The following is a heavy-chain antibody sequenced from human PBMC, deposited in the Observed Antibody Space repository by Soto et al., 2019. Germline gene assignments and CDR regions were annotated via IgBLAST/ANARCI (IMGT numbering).Heavy chain of an antibody. J-gene: IGHJ4*02. D-gene: IGHD6-19*01. V-gene: IGHV3-48*03. CDR2: ISSSGSTI. Sequence: GGSLRLSCAASGFTFSSYEMNWVRQAPGKGLEWVSYISSSGSTIYYADSVKGRFTISRDNAKNSLYLQMNSLRAEDTAVYYCARVSRDSSGCSDYWGQGTLVTVSS. CDR1: GFTFSSYE. CDR3: ARVSRDSSGCSDY.